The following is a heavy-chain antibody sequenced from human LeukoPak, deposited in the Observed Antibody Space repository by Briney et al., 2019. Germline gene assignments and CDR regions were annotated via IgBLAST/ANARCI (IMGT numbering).Heavy chain of an antibody. J-gene: IGHJ4*02. CDR1: GFTFDDYA. V-gene: IGHV3-43*02. Sequence: GGSLRLSCAASGFTFDDYAMHWVRQAPGKGLEWVSLISGGGGSTYYADSVKGRFTISRDNSKNSLYLQMNSLRTEDTALYYCAKVRGDYYEEVFFDYWGQGTLVTVSS. D-gene: IGHD3-22*01. CDR3: AKVRGDYYEEVFFDY. CDR2: ISGGGGST.